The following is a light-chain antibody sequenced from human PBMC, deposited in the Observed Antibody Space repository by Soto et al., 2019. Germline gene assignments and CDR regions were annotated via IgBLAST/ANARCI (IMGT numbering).Light chain of an antibody. CDR3: QQHDNWPLT. CDR1: QTVNTN. J-gene: IGKJ4*01. Sequence: EIVMTQSPATLSVSPGERATLSCRASQTVNTNLALYQQIPGQAPRLLIYGASTRATGIPARFSASGSGTEFTLTISSLQSEDSGVYYCQQHDNWPLTFGGGTKVESK. V-gene: IGKV3-15*01. CDR2: GAS.